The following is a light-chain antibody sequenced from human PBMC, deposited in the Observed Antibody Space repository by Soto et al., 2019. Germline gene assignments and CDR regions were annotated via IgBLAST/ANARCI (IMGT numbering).Light chain of an antibody. CDR3: QQYGSSLTWT. V-gene: IGKV3-20*01. CDR2: GAS. Sequence: EIVLTQSPGTLSLSPGERATLSCRASQSVSSSYLAWYQQKPGQAPRLLIYGASSRATGIPDRFSGSGSGTDFTLTISRLEPEDFAVYYCQQYGSSLTWTFGQGTKGGYQT. CDR1: QSVSSSY. J-gene: IGKJ1*01.